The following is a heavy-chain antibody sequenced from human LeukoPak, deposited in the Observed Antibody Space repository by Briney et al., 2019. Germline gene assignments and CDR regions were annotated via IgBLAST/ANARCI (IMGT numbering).Heavy chain of an antibody. J-gene: IGHJ4*02. D-gene: IGHD2-8*01. CDR2: IKQDGSEK. CDR1: GFTFSGYW. V-gene: IGHV3-7*01. CDR3: ASRFCTDGVRHFDS. Sequence: GGSLRLSCAASGFTFSGYWMSWVRQAPGKGLEWVANIKQDGSEKYYVDSVKGRFTISRDNAKNSLYLQMNSLRAEDTAVYYCASRFCTDGVRHFDSWGQGTLVTVSS.